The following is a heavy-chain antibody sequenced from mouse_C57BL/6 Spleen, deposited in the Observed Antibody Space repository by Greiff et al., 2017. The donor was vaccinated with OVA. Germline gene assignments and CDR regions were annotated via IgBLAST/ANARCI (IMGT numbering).Heavy chain of an antibody. CDR1: GYAFTNYL. Sequence: VQLQQSGAELVRPGTSVKVSCKASGYAFTNYLIEWVKQRPGQGLEWIGVINPGSGGTNYNEKFKGKATLTADKSSSTAYMQLSSLTSEDSAVYYCALDGSGFAWFAYWGQGTLVTVSA. CDR3: ALDGSGFAWFAY. CDR2: INPGSGGT. V-gene: IGHV1-54*01. J-gene: IGHJ3*01. D-gene: IGHD3-2*02.